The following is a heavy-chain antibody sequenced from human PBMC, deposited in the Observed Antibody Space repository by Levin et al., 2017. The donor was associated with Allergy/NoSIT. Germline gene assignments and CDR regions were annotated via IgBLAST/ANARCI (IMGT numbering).Heavy chain of an antibody. Sequence: GESLKISCKASGYTFTGYYMHWVRQAPGQGLEWMGWINPNSGGTNYAQKFQGRVTMTRDTSISTAYMELSRLRSDDTAVYYCARGGDIVVVPAAMSRDAFDIWGQGTMVTVSS. D-gene: IGHD2-2*01. CDR2: INPNSGGT. CDR3: ARGGDIVVVPAAMSRDAFDI. CDR1: GYTFTGYY. J-gene: IGHJ3*02. V-gene: IGHV1-2*02.